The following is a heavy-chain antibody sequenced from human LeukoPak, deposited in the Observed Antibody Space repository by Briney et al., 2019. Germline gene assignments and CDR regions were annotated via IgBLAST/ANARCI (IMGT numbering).Heavy chain of an antibody. CDR1: GFTFSDYH. D-gene: IGHD2-21*01. J-gene: IGHJ4*02. Sequence: PGGSLRLSCTASGFTFSDYHMNWIRQAPGKGLEWVPYISSSGSTIYYADSVKGRFTISRDNAKNSLYLQMNSLRAEDTAVYYCASGPYSCGPDYWAREPWSPSPQ. CDR2: ISSSGSTI. CDR3: ASGPYSCGPDY. V-gene: IGHV3-11*01.